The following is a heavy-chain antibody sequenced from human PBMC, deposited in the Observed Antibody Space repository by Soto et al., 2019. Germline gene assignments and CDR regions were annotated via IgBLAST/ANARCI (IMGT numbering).Heavy chain of an antibody. Sequence: QLQLQESGPGLVKPSETLSLTCTVSGGSISSSSYYWGWIRQPPGKGLEWIGSIYYSGSTYYNPSLKSRVTISVDTSKNQFSLKLSSVTAADTAVYYCAREGGIAVAGPNSIFDYWGQGTLVTVSS. J-gene: IGHJ4*02. CDR1: GGSISSSSYY. CDR2: IYYSGST. V-gene: IGHV4-39*02. D-gene: IGHD6-19*01. CDR3: AREGGIAVAGPNSIFDY.